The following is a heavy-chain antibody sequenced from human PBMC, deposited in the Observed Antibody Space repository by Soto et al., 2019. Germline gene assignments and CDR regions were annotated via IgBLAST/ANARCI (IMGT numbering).Heavy chain of an antibody. Sequence: QVQLVQSGAEVKKPGSSVKVSCKASGGTFSSYTISWVRQAPGQGLEWMGRNIPILGIANYAQKFQGRVTITADNSTSTAYMELSSLSSEDTAVYYCARDPPGMRIQYFQHWGQGTLVTVSS. CDR2: NIPILGIA. CDR3: ARDPPGMRIQYFQH. V-gene: IGHV1-69*08. D-gene: IGHD3-10*01. J-gene: IGHJ1*01. CDR1: GGTFSSYT.